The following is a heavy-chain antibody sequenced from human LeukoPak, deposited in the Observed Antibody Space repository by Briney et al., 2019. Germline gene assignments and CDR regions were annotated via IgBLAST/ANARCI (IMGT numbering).Heavy chain of an antibody. V-gene: IGHV4-34*01. J-gene: IGHJ5*02. CDR1: GGSFSGYY. Sequence: SETLSLTCAVYGGSFSGYYWSWIRQPPGKGLEWIGEINYSGSTNYNPSLKSRVTISVDTSKNQFSLKLSSVTAADTAVYYCARTDTAMVTGWFDPWGQGTLVTVSS. D-gene: IGHD5-18*01. CDR2: INYSGST. CDR3: ARTDTAMVTGWFDP.